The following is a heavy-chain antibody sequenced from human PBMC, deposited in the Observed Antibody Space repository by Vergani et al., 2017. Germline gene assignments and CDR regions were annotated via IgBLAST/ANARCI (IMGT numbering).Heavy chain of an antibody. D-gene: IGHD3-3*01. J-gene: IGHJ4*02. CDR3: AGEKIRFLVQGFDY. CDR2: IYYSGST. CDR1: GGSISSSSYY. V-gene: IGHV4-39*07. Sequence: QLQLQESGPGLVKPSETLSLTCTVSGGSISSSSYYWGWIRQPPGKGLEWIGSIYYSGSTYYNPSLKSRVTILGDTSKNQFSLKLSAVAAADTAVYCCAGEKIRFLVQGFDYWGQGTLVTVSS.